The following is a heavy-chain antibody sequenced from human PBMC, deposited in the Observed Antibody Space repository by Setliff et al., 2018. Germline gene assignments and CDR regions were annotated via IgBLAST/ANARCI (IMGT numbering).Heavy chain of an antibody. D-gene: IGHD5-12*01. CDR1: GYIFTNYW. Sequence: GESLTISCKASGYIFTNYWIGWVRQMPGKGLEWMGVIYPGDSDTRYSPSFQGQVTISADKSINTAYLQWSSLKASDTAIYYCARGRRDGYKAGFDPWGQGTLVTVSS. CDR2: IYPGDSDT. V-gene: IGHV5-51*01. J-gene: IGHJ5*02. CDR3: ARGRRDGYKAGFDP.